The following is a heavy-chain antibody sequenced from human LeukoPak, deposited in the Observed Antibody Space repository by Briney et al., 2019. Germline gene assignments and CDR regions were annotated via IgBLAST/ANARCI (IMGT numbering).Heavy chain of an antibody. CDR2: MNEDGSVK. CDR1: GFTFSSYW. CDR3: AVDGGYNRFDP. Sequence: GGSLRLSCAASGFTFSSYWMSWVRQAPGKGLEWVANMNEDGSVKNYVVSVKGRFTISRDNAKSSLYLQMNSLRAEDTAVYYCAVDGGYNRFDPWGQGTLATVPS. D-gene: IGHD3-16*01. V-gene: IGHV3-7*04. J-gene: IGHJ5*02.